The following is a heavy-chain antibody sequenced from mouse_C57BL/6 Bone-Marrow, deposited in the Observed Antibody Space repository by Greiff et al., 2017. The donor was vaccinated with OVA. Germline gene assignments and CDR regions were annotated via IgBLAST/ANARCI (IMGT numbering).Heavy chain of an antibody. J-gene: IGHJ3*01. V-gene: IGHV1-53*01. CDR2: INPGNGGT. D-gene: IGHD1-1*02. CDR1: GYTFTSYW. Sequence: QVQLQQPGAELVKPGASVKLSCKASGYTFTSYWMHWVKQRPGQGLEWIGEINPGNGGTNYNEKFKGKATLTVDKSSSTAYMQLSSLTSEDSEVYYCAREGGSSWFAYWGQGTLVTVSA. CDR3: AREGGSSWFAY.